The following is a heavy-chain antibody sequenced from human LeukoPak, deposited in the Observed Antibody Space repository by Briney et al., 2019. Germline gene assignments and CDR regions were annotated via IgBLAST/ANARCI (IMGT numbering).Heavy chain of an antibody. D-gene: IGHD2-21*01. CDR1: GYTFTSYY. V-gene: IGHV1-46*01. CDR3: ARDVVGSYGTKALDD. CDR2: INPSGGST. J-gene: IGHJ4*02. Sequence: ASVKVSCKASGYTFTSYYMHWVRQAPGQGLEWMGIINPSGGSTSYAQKFQDRVTITADDSTTTAYMELRSLRSDDTAIYYCARDVVGSYGTKALDDWGQGTLVIVSA.